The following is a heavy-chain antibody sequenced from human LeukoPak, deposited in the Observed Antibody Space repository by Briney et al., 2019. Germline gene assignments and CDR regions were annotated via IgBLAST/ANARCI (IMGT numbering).Heavy chain of an antibody. CDR1: GFTVSSIY. J-gene: IGHJ4*02. D-gene: IGHD2-2*02. CDR3: ARGKPATAIRPYFDY. Sequence: GGSLRLSCAGSGFTVSSIYMTWVRQAPGKGLEWVSVIYSGGSSYYADSVKDRFTISRDKSKNTLYLQMNSLRAENTSVYHCARGKPATAIRPYFDYWGQGTLVTVS. CDR2: IYSGGSS. V-gene: IGHV3-66*01.